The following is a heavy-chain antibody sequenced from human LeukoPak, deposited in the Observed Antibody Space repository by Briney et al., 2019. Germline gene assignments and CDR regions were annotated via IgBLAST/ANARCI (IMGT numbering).Heavy chain of an antibody. D-gene: IGHD2-2*01. CDR1: GFTFTSSA. CDR2: IVVGSGNT. CDR3: AAGPCLYCSSTSHPRPDAFDI. Sequence: SVKVSCKASGFTFTSSAMQWVRQARGQRLEWIGWIVVGSGNTNYAQKFQERVTITRDMSTSTAYMELSSLRSEDTAVYYCAAGPCLYCSSTSHPRPDAFDIWGRGTMVTVSS. V-gene: IGHV1-58*02. J-gene: IGHJ3*02.